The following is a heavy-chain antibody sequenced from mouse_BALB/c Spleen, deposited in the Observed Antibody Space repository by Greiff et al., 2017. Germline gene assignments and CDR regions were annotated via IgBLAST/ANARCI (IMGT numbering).Heavy chain of an antibody. V-gene: IGHV5-15*02. CDR1: GFTFSDYG. CDR2: ISNLAYSI. J-gene: IGHJ4*01. CDR3: ARDPEGSYAMDY. Sequence: EVKLVESGGGLVQPGGSRKLSCAASGFTFSDYGMAWVRQAPGKGPEWVAFISNLAYSIYYADTVTGRFTISRENAKNTLYLEMSSLRSEDTAMYYCARDPEGSYAMDYWGQGTSVTVSS.